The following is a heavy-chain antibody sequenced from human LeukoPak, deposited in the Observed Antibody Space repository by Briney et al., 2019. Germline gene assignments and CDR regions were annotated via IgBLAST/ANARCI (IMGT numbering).Heavy chain of an antibody. CDR2: IYTSGST. J-gene: IGHJ6*03. CDR1: GGSISSGSYY. V-gene: IGHV4-61*02. Sequence: PSETLSLTCTVSGGSISSGSYYWSWIRQPAGKGLEWIGRIYTSGSTNYNPSLKSRVTISVDTSKNQFSLKLSSVTAADTAVYYCARDRGTRAPTAIMDVWGKGTTVTVSS. CDR3: ARDRGTRAPTAIMDV.